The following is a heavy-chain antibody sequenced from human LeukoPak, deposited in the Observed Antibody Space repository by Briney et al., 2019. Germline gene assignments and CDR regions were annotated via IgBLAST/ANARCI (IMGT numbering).Heavy chain of an antibody. CDR3: ARCSSSCEYYYYYMDV. J-gene: IGHJ6*03. Sequence: ASVKVSCKASGYTFTSYYMHWVRQAPGQGLEWMGIINPSGGSTSYAQKFQGRVTMTRDASTSTVCMELSSLRSEDTAVYYCARCSSSCEYYYYYMDVWGKGTTVTVSS. CDR1: GYTFTSYY. D-gene: IGHD6-13*01. V-gene: IGHV1-46*01. CDR2: INPSGGST.